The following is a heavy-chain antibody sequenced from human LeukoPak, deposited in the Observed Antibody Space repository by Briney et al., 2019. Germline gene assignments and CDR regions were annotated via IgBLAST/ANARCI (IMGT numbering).Heavy chain of an antibody. V-gene: IGHV4-39*01. Sequence: SETLSLTCTVSGGSISSSSYYWGWIRQPPGKGLEWIGSIYYSGSTYYNPSLKSRVTISVDTSKNQFSLELSSVTAADTAVYYCPRSIGYCSGGSCFLGWFDPWGQGTLVTVSS. CDR2: IYYSGST. D-gene: IGHD2-15*01. CDR3: PRSIGYCSGGSCFLGWFDP. J-gene: IGHJ5*02. CDR1: GGSISSSSYY.